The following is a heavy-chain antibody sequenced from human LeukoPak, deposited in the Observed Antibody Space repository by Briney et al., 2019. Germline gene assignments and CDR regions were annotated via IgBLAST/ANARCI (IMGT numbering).Heavy chain of an antibody. J-gene: IGHJ3*02. CDR2: IISIFGTA. Sequence: SVKVSCKVSGYTLTELSMHWVRQAPGQGLEWMGGIISIFGTANYAQKFQGRVTITTDESTSTVYMELSSLRSEDTAVYYCARESSGIDAFDMWGQGTMVTVSS. V-gene: IGHV1-69*05. CDR3: ARESSGIDAFDM. CDR1: GYTLTELS. D-gene: IGHD3-22*01.